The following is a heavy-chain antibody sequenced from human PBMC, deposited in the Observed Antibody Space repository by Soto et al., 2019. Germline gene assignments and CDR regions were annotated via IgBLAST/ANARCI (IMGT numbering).Heavy chain of an antibody. Sequence: GGSLRLSCAVSGFTPTTTPLSWVRQPPGKGLEWVTTISGTASRTYYVDSVKGRFFISRDNSKNTVTLQTNNLTLDDTAVYYCAPSFPYLDNWGQGTRVTVSS. CDR1: GFTPTTTP. CDR3: APSFPYLDN. CDR2: ISGTASRT. J-gene: IGHJ4*02. D-gene: IGHD2-21*01. V-gene: IGHV3-23*01.